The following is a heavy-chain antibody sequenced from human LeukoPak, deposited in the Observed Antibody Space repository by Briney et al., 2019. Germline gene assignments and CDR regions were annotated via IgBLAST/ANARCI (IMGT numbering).Heavy chain of an antibody. CDR1: GFTFSSYA. V-gene: IGHV3-21*04. CDR3: AKVSGGGLYYDGMDV. CDR2: ISSSSSYI. D-gene: IGHD1-14*01. J-gene: IGHJ6*02. Sequence: GGSLRLSCAASGFTFSSYAMSWVRQAPGKGLEWVSSISSSSSYIYYADSVKGRFTISRDNAKNSLYLQMNSLRAEDTAVYYCAKVSGGGLYYDGMDVWGQGTTVTVSS.